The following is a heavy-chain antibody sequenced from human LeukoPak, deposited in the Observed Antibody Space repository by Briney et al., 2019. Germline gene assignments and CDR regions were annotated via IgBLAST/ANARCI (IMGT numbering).Heavy chain of an antibody. CDR3: ARDPSSTSGYFDD. CDR2: IESDGSST. J-gene: IGHJ4*02. V-gene: IGHV3-74*01. D-gene: IGHD2-2*01. CDR1: GFTFSTYW. Sequence: GGSLRLSCAASGFTFSTYWMHWVRQAPGKGLVWVSRIESDGSSTSYADSVKGRFTISRDSAKNTLYLQMNSLRAEDTAVYYCARDPSSTSGYFDDWGQGTLVTVSS.